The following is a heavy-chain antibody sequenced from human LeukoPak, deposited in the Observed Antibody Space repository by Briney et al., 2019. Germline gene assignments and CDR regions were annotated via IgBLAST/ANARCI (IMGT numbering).Heavy chain of an antibody. CDR3: AKAGYGDLSYYYYGMDV. D-gene: IGHD4-17*01. CDR1: GFTFSSYG. J-gene: IGHJ6*02. CDR2: ISGDGGST. V-gene: IGHV3-43*02. Sequence: PGRSLRLSCAASGFTFSSYGMHWVRQAPGKGLEWVSLISGDGGSTYYADSVKGRFTISRDNSKNSLYLQMNSLRTEDTALYYCAKAGYGDLSYYYYGMDVWGQGTTVTVSS.